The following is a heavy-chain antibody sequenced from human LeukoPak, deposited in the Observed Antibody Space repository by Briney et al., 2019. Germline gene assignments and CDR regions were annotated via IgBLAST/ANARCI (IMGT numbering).Heavy chain of an antibody. V-gene: IGHV3-64*01. J-gene: IGHJ6*02. D-gene: IGHD1-26*01. CDR2: ISSNGGST. Sequence: GGSLRLSCAASGFTFSSYAMHWVRQAPGKGLEYVSAISSNGGSTYYANSVKGRFTISRDNSKNTLYLQMGSLRAEDMAVYYCARAQYGPLRGSSYYGMDVWGQGTTVTVSS. CDR3: ARAQYGPLRGSSYYGMDV. CDR1: GFTFSSYA.